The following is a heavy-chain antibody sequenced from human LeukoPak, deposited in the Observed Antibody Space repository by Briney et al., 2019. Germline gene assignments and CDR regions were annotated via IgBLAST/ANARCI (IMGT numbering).Heavy chain of an antibody. D-gene: IGHD4-11*01. CDR1: GGSISSYY. J-gene: IGHJ6*03. V-gene: IGHV4-59*01. Sequence: PSETLSLTCTVSGGSISSYYWSWIRQPPGKGLEWTGYIYYSGSTNYNPSLKSRVTISVDTSKNQFSLKLSSVTAADTAVYYCARGVTTVSYYYMDVWGKGTTVTVSS. CDR2: IYYSGST. CDR3: ARGVTTVSYYYMDV.